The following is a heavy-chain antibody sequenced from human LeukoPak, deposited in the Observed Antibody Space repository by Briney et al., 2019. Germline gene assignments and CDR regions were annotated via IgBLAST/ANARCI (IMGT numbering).Heavy chain of an antibody. D-gene: IGHD2-15*01. Sequence: PSETLSLTCTVSGGSISSYYWTWIRQPPGKGLEWIGYIYYSGSTNYNPSLKSRVTISVDTSKNQFSLKLSSVTAADTAVYYCARASGSSHYTWDCWGQGTLVTVSS. CDR1: GGSISSYY. CDR3: ARASGSSHYTWDC. J-gene: IGHJ4*02. CDR2: IYYSGST. V-gene: IGHV4-59*01.